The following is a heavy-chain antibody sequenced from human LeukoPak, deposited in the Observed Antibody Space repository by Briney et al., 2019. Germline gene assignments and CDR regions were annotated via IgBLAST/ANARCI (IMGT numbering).Heavy chain of an antibody. CDR2: IHYSGST. J-gene: IGHJ4*02. CDR3: AGSYYYDSSGYYHGFDY. CDR1: GGSITNYY. Sequence: SETLSLTCTVSGGSITNYYWTWIRQPPGKGLEWIGYIHYSGSTNYNPSLKSRVTISVDTSKNQFSLKLSSVTAADTAVYYCAGSYYYDSSGYYHGFDYWGQGTLVTVSS. D-gene: IGHD3-22*01. V-gene: IGHV4-59*08.